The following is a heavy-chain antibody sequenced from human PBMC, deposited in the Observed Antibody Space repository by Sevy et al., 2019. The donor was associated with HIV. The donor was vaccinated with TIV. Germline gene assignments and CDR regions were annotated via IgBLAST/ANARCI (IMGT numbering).Heavy chain of an antibody. CDR2: IKQDGSER. D-gene: IGHD6-25*01. J-gene: IGHJ4*02. Sequence: GGSLRLSCAASGFTFSSYWMSWVRQAPGKGLEWVANIKQDGSERYYVDSVKGRFTISRDNTKNSLYLQMDSLRVEDTAEYYSVRGGQRFDYWGQGTLVTVSS. V-gene: IGHV3-7*01. CDR3: VRGGQRFDY. CDR1: GFTFSSYW.